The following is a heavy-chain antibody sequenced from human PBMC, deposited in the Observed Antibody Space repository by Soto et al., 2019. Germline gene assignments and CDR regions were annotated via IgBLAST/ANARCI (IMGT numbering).Heavy chain of an antibody. V-gene: IGHV1-18*01. D-gene: IGHD6-13*01. CDR1: GYSFTSFG. CDR2: VNAYNGNT. CDR3: ATGAAGVAAHLX. J-gene: IGHJ4*02. Sequence: ASVKGSCKASGYSFTSFGVNWVRQAPGQGLEWMGFVNAYNGNTNYAQKFQGRVTMTADTSTSTAYMEVRSLRSDDTAVYYCATGAAGVAAHLXWGQGTPVTVS.